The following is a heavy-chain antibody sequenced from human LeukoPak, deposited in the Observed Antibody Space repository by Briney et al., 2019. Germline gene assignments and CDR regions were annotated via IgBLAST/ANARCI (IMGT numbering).Heavy chain of an antibody. J-gene: IGHJ5*02. CDR1: GGTFSSYT. CDR2: IIPILGMA. Sequence: GASVKVSCKASGGTFSSYTISWVRQAPGQGLEWMGRIIPILGMANYAQKFQGRVTITADKSTSTAYMELSSLRSEDTAVYYCARLYDFWSGLNWFDPWGQGTLVTVSS. V-gene: IGHV1-69*02. CDR3: ARLYDFWSGLNWFDP. D-gene: IGHD3-3*01.